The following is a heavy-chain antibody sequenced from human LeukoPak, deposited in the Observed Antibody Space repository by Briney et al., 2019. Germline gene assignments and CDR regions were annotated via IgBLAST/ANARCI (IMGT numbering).Heavy chain of an antibody. D-gene: IGHD2-21*02. CDR3: AKDVGVVVTAIDN. CDR2: IIPIFGTA. CDR1: GGTFSSYA. V-gene: IGHV1-69*13. J-gene: IGHJ4*02. Sequence: ASVKVSCKASGGTFSSYAISWVRQAPGQGLEWMGGIIPIFGTANYAQKFQGRVTITADESTSTAYMELSSLRAEDTALYYCAKDVGVVVTAIDNWGQGTLVTVSS.